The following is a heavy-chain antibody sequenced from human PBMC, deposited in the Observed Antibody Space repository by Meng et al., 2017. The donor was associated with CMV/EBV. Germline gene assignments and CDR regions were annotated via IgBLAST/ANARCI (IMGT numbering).Heavy chain of an antibody. CDR3: ARIAAAGRFDY. J-gene: IGHJ4*02. CDR2: IYWDDDK. V-gene: IGHV2-5*02. D-gene: IGHD6-13*01. CDR1: GFSLSTSGVG. Sequence: QITLKEAGPTLVKPTHTLPLTCTFSGFSLSTSGVGVGWIRQPPGKALEWLALIYWDDDKRYSPSLKSRLTITKDTSKNQVVLTMTNMDPVDTATYYCARIAAAGRFDYWGQGTLVTVSS.